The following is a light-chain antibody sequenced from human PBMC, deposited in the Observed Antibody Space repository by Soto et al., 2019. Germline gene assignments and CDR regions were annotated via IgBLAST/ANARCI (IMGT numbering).Light chain of an antibody. CDR3: QSYDRSLSGVV. J-gene: IGLJ2*01. V-gene: IGLV1-40*01. CDR2: GNN. CDR1: SSNIGAGYD. Sequence: QSVLTQPPSVSGAPGQRVTISCTGSSSNIGAGYDVHWYQQLPGTAPKLLIYGNNNRPSGVPDRFSGSKSGTSASLAINGLQAEDEADYYCQSYDRSLSGVVFGGGTQLTVL.